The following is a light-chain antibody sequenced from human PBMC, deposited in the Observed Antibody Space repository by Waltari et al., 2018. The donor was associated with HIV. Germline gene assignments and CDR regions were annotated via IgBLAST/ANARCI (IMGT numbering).Light chain of an antibody. CDR2: DDD. V-gene: IGLV1-51*01. CDR1: SSNLGNNY. J-gene: IGLJ2*01. CDR3: GTWDTTLSAVV. Sequence: QSVLTQPPSVSAAPGEPVILSCSGSSSNLGNNYVSWYLQLPGTAPKLFIYDDDLRHSGIPDRFSGSRSGTSATLGITGLQTGDEADYYCGTWDTTLSAVVFGGGTKLTVL.